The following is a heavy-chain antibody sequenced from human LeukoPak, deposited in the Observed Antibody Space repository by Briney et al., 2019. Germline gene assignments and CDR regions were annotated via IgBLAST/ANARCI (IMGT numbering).Heavy chain of an antibody. CDR2: IFSSGTT. CDR1: GGSVSSSLYY. CDR3: ARRKDEVTATFDY. J-gene: IGHJ4*02. D-gene: IGHD2-21*02. Sequence: PSETLSLTCTVSGGSVSSSLYYWGWIRQPPGKRLEWIGNIFSSGTTYYNQSLRSRVTISVDTSKNQFSLKVRSVTAADTAVYYCARRKDEVTATFDYWGQGILVTVSS. V-gene: IGHV4-39*01.